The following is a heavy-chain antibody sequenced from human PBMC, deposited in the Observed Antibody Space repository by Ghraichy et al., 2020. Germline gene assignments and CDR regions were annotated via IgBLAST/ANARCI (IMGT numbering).Heavy chain of an antibody. CDR2: FDPEDGET. CDR1: GYTLTELS. Sequence: ASVKVSCKVSGYTLTELSMHWERQAPGKGLEWMGGFDPEDGETIYAQKFQGRVTMTEDTSTDTAYMELSSLRSEDTAVYYCAMAVVPAGGHWFDPWGQGTLVTVSS. J-gene: IGHJ5*02. CDR3: AMAVVPAGGHWFDP. D-gene: IGHD2-2*01. V-gene: IGHV1-24*01.